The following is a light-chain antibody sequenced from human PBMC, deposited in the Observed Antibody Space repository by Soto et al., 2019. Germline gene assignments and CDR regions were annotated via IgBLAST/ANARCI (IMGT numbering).Light chain of an antibody. J-gene: IGLJ1*01. Sequence: QSVLTQPPSVSGAPGRRVTISCTGSSSNIGAGYDVNWYQQLPGSAPKLLIYGNNNRPSGVPDRFSGSKSGPSGSLAITGLQPEGEADYYCQSYDSCLILYVFGTGTKVTVL. CDR1: SSNIGAGYD. CDR3: QSYDSCLILYV. V-gene: IGLV1-40*01. CDR2: GNN.